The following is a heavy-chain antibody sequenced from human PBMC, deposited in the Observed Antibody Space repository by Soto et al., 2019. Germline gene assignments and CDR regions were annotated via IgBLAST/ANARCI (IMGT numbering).Heavy chain of an antibody. CDR3: VRCWGTGDGSTLGYNWFDP. Sequence: VQVMESGGGVVQPGRSLRLSCAASGFTVSTYSMHWVRQAPGKGLECVALMSYDGTTKDYADSVKGRFTISRDNSKNTLYLQMNSLTTEDTAVYYCVRCWGTGDGSTLGYNWFDPWGQGTLVTVSS. CDR1: GFTVSTYS. D-gene: IGHD1-1*01. J-gene: IGHJ5*02. V-gene: IGHV3-30-3*01. CDR2: MSYDGTTK.